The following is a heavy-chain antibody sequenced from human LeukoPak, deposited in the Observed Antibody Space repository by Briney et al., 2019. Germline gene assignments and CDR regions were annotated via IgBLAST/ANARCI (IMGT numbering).Heavy chain of an antibody. J-gene: IGHJ5*02. CDR2: IWYDGSNK. Sequence: PGGSLRLSCAASGFTFSSYGMHWVRQAPGKGLEWVAVIWYDGSNKYYADSVKGRFTISRDNSKNTLYLQMNSLRAEDTAVYYCARAGDCSGGSCYLNWFDPWGQGTLVTVSS. D-gene: IGHD2-15*01. CDR1: GFTFSSYG. CDR3: ARAGDCSGGSCYLNWFDP. V-gene: IGHV3-33*01.